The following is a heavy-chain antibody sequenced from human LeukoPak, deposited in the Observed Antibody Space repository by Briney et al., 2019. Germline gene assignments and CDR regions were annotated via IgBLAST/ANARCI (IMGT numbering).Heavy chain of an antibody. CDR3: ARRSRDLHDAFDI. V-gene: IGHV1-2*02. Sequence: ASVKVSCKASGYTFTGYYMHWVRQAPGPGLEWMGWINPNSGGTNYAQKFQGRVTMTRDTSISTAYMELSRLRSDDTAVYYCARRSRDLHDAFDIWGQGTMVTVSS. J-gene: IGHJ3*02. CDR1: GYTFTGYY. D-gene: IGHD4-11*01. CDR2: INPNSGGT.